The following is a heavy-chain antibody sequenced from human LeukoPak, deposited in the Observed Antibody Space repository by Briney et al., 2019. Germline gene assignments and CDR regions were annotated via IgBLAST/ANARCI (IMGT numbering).Heavy chain of an antibody. V-gene: IGHV3-48*03. Sequence: GGSLRLSCAASGLTFTTYEMNWVRQAPGKGLEWVSYISSGGNSIYYADSVKGRFTISRDNAKNSLYLQMNSLRAGDTAVYYCAAVGRSSRLGYWGQGTLVTVSS. CDR3: AAVGRSSRLGY. D-gene: IGHD6-6*01. CDR2: ISSGGNSI. J-gene: IGHJ4*02. CDR1: GLTFTTYE.